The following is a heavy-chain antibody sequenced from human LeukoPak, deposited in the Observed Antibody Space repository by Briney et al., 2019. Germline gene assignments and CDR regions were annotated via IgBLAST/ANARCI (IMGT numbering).Heavy chain of an antibody. Sequence: GGSLRLSCAASGFTFSSYAMHWVRQAPGKGLEWVAVISYDGSNKYYADSVKGRFTISRDNSKNTLYLQMNSLRAEDTAVYYCARVPRHHTEYGDYGWYFDLWGRGTLVTVSS. CDR2: ISYDGSNK. CDR3: ARVPRHHTEYGDYGWYFDL. CDR1: GFTFSSYA. V-gene: IGHV3-30*01. J-gene: IGHJ2*01. D-gene: IGHD4-17*01.